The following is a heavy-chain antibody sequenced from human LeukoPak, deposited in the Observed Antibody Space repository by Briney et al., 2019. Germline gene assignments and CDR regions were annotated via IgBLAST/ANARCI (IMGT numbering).Heavy chain of an antibody. CDR1: GYTFTGYY. D-gene: IGHD3-10*01. CDR2: INPNSGGT. J-gene: IGHJ4*02. V-gene: IGHV1-2*02. Sequence: ASVKVSCKASGYTFTGYYMHWVRQAPGQGLEWMGWINPNSGGTNYAQKFQGRVTMTRDTSISTAYMELSRLRSDDTAVYYCARLSGDYGSGSSIIGSDYWGQGTLVTVSS. CDR3: ARLSGDYGSGSSIIGSDY.